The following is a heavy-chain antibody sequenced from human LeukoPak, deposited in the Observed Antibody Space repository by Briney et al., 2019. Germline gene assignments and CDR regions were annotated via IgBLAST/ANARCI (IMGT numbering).Heavy chain of an antibody. CDR1: GDSTSSSSHY. CDR3: AREIQTYDDPVRIAVAFDY. V-gene: IGHV4-39*07. D-gene: IGHD6-19*01. CDR2: IYYSGST. J-gene: IGHJ4*02. Sequence: SETLSLTCTVSGDSTSSSSHYWGWIRQPPGKGLEWIGSIYYSGSTYYNPSLKSRVTISVDTSKNQFSLKLSSVTAADTAVYYCAREIQTYDDPVRIAVAFDYWGQGTLVTVSS.